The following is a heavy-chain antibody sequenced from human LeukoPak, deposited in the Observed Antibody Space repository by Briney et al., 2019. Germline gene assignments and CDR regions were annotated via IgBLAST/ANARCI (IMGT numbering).Heavy chain of an antibody. D-gene: IGHD7-27*01. CDR3: ASSVEAGPLGY. V-gene: IGHV3-23*01. Sequence: GGTLRLACAASGFTFTNHGMDWVRQALGKGLEWVSAITGSGDRTYYADSVKGRFAVSRDNTKNSLYLQMNTLRAEDTAVYYCASSVEAGPLGYWGQGTLVTVSS. CDR1: GFTFTNHG. CDR2: ITGSGDRT. J-gene: IGHJ4*02.